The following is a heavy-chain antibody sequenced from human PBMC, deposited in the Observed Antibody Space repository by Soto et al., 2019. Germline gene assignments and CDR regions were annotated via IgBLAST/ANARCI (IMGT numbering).Heavy chain of an antibody. J-gene: IGHJ6*02. CDR3: ARLVTVEVPPLRYYYGMDV. CDR2: INPNNGNT. V-gene: IGHV1-18*04. D-gene: IGHD6-6*01. CDR1: GYTFTSNG. Sequence: GASVKVSCKASGYTFTSNGLSWVRQAPGQGLQWLGWINPNNGNTNYPQNLQDRVTLTTDTSTSTAYMEVKSLRSDDTAVYFCARLVTVEVPPLRYYYGMDVWGQGTTVTVSS.